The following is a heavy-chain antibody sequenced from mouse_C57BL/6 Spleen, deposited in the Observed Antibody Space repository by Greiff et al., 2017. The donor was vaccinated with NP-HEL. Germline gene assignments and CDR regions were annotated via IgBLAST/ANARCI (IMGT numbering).Heavy chain of an antibody. CDR1: GYAFSSYW. V-gene: IGHV1-80*01. CDR3: ARSEGKYGSSRFAY. J-gene: IGHJ3*01. CDR2: IYPGDGDT. D-gene: IGHD1-1*01. Sequence: QVQLQQSGAELVKPGASVKISCKASGYAFSSYWMNWVKQRPGKGLEWIGQIYPGDGDTNYNGKFKGKATLTADKSSSTAYMQLSSLTSEDSAVYFCARSEGKYGSSRFAYWGQGTLVTVSA.